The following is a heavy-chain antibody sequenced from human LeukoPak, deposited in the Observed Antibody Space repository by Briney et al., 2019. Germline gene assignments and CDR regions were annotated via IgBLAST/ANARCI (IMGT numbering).Heavy chain of an antibody. CDR2: IKTDGSST. CDR1: GFTFSSYW. V-gene: IGHV3-74*01. J-gene: IGHJ4*02. CDR3: ATERDGGGEF. Sequence: SGGSLGLSCAASGFTFSSYWMNWVRQAPGKGLVWVSRIKTDGSSTSHADSVKGRFTISRDNAKNTLYLQMSSLKAEDTAVYFCATERDGGGEFWGQGTLVTVFS. D-gene: IGHD3-16*01.